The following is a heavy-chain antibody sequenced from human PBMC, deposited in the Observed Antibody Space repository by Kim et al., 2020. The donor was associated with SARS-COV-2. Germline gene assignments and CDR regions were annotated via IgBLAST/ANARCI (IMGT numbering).Heavy chain of an antibody. V-gene: IGHV1-69*13. D-gene: IGHD3-10*01. J-gene: IGHJ6*02. CDR2: IIPIFGTA. CDR1: GGTFSSYA. Sequence: SVKVSCKASGGTFSSYAISWVRQAPGQGLEWMGGIIPIFGTANYAQKFQGRVTITADESTSTAYMELSSLRSEDTAVYYCARDLRGMVRGVTSPRLYYYYGMDVWGQGTTVTVSS. CDR3: ARDLRGMVRGVTSPRLYYYYGMDV.